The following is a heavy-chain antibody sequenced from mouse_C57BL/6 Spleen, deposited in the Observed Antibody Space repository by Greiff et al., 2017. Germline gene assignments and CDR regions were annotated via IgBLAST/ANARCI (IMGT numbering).Heavy chain of an antibody. CDR2: INPNNGGT. CDR1: GYTFTDYN. V-gene: IGHV1-22*01. D-gene: IGHD4-1*01. J-gene: IGHJ4*01. Sequence: VHVKQSGPELVKPGASVKMSCKASGYTFTDYNMHWVKQSHGKSLEWIGYINPNNGGTSYNQKFKGKATLTVNKSSSTAYMELRSLTSEDSAVYYCARFTGRGYAMDYWGQGTSVTVSS. CDR3: ARFTGRGYAMDY.